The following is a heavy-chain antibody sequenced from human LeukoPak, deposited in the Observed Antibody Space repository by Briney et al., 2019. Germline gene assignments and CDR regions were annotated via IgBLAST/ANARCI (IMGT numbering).Heavy chain of an antibody. CDR2: INHSGST. V-gene: IGHV4-34*01. CDR3: ARASGSYGSGSYLDY. J-gene: IGHJ4*02. Sequence: SETLSLTCAVYGGSFSGYYWSWIRQPPGKGLEWIGEINHSGSTNYNPSLKSRVTISVDTSKNQFSPKLSSVTAADTAVYYCARASGSYGSGSYLDYWGQGTLVTVSS. D-gene: IGHD3-10*01. CDR1: GGSFSGYY.